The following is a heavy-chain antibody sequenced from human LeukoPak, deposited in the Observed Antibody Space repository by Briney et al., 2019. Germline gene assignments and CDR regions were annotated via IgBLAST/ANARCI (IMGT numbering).Heavy chain of an antibody. V-gene: IGHV4-61*02. CDR2: IYTSGST. Sequence: KPSQTLSLTCTVSGGSISSGSYYWSWIRQPAGKGLEWIGRIYTSGSTNYNPSLKSRVTISVDTSKNQFSLKLSSVTAADTAVYYCASVEQWELIYNWFDPWGQGTLVTVSS. CDR3: ASVEQWELIYNWFDP. J-gene: IGHJ5*02. D-gene: IGHD1-26*01. CDR1: GGSISSGSYY.